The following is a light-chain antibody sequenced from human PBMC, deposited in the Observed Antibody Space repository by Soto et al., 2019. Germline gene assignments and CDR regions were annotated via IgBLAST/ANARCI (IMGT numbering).Light chain of an antibody. Sequence: QLVLTQSPSASASLGASVKLTCTLSSGHSSYAIAWHQQQPEKGPRYLMKLNSDGSHSKGGGIPDRFSGSSSGAERYLTISSLQSEDEAYYYCQTWGTGTVVFGGGTKLTVL. CDR1: SGHSSYA. J-gene: IGLJ2*01. V-gene: IGLV4-69*01. CDR3: QTWGTGTVV. CDR2: LNSDGSH.